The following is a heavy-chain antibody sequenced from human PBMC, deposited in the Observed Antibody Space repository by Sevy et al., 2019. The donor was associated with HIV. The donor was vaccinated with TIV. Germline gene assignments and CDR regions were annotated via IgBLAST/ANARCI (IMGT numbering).Heavy chain of an antibody. J-gene: IGHJ5*02. V-gene: IGHV5-51*01. CDR2: IYPGDSDT. Sequence: GESLKISCKGSGYSFTSYWIGWVRQMPGKGLEWMGIIYPGDSDTRYSPSFQGQVTISADKSISTAYLQWSSLKASDTAMYYCARGVCSGGSCYSGIIGWFDPWGQGTLVNVSS. D-gene: IGHD2-15*01. CDR3: ARGVCSGGSCYSGIIGWFDP. CDR1: GYSFTSYW.